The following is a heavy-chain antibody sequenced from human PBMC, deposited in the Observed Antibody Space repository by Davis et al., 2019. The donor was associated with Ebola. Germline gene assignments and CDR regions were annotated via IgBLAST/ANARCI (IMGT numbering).Heavy chain of an antibody. V-gene: IGHV4-4*02. J-gene: IGHJ4*02. CDR3: ARDILKGAHFDY. CDR2: ISHRGTT. CDR1: GDSISRDNW. Sequence: PSETLSLTCGVSGDSISRDNWWTWVRQSPGKGLEWIGEISHRGTTNYNPSLNGRVSISSDRSSNQFSLNLRSVTAADTAIYFCARDILKGAHFDYWSQGALVTVSS.